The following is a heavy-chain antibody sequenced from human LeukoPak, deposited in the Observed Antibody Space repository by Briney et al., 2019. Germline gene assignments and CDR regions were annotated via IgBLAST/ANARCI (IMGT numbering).Heavy chain of an antibody. J-gene: IGHJ4*02. CDR1: GGSFSGYY. V-gene: IGHV4-34*01. CDR2: INHGGST. Sequence: SETLSLSCAVYGGSFSGYYWSWIRQPPGKGLEWIGEINHGGSTKYNPSLKSRVTISVDTSKNRFSLKLSSVTAADTAVYYCARNSSDYWGQGTLVTVSS. D-gene: IGHD5-18*01. CDR3: ARNSSDY.